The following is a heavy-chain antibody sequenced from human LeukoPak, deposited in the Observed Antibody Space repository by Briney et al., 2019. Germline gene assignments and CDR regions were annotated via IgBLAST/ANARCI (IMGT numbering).Heavy chain of an antibody. CDR1: GFTFSSYG. CDR3: AKEAYIEMATITPDY. V-gene: IGHV3-33*06. CDR2: IWYDGSNK. J-gene: IGHJ4*02. D-gene: IGHD5-24*01. Sequence: GRSLRLSCAASGFTFSSYGMHWVRQAPGKGLGWVAVIWYDGSNKYYADSVKGRFTISRDNSKNTLYLQMNSLRAEDTAVYYCAKEAYIEMATITPDYWGQGTLVTVSS.